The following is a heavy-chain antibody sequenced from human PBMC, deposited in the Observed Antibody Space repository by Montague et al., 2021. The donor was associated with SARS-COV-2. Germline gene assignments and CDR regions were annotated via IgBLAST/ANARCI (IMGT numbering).Heavy chain of an antibody. CDR3: TSGREGNYNVMDV. CDR2: TYYRSKWYN. CDR1: GDSVVGHSPT. J-gene: IGHJ6*02. V-gene: IGHV6-1*01. D-gene: IGHD1-1*01. Sequence: CAISGDSVVGHSPTWDWVRHSPSNSLEWLGRTYYRSKWYNDYAVSVRGRVTINPDTSKNQFSLQLNSVTPEDTAIYYCTSGREGNYNVMDVWGQGTTVTVSS.